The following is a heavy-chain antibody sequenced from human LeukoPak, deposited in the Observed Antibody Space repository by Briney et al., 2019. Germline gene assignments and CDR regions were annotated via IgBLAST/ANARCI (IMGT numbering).Heavy chain of an antibody. D-gene: IGHD3-22*01. V-gene: IGHV3-74*01. CDR3: ARAPSEIGGYYPEYFRH. CDR2: IKSDGNT. J-gene: IGHJ1*01. CDR1: GFTFSRYW. Sequence: GGSLRLSCAASGFTFSRYWMHWVRQAPGKGLVWVSRIKSDGNTNYADSVKGRFTISRDNAKNTVSLQMNSLRAEDAGVYFCARAPSEIGGYYPEYFRHWGQGTLVTVSS.